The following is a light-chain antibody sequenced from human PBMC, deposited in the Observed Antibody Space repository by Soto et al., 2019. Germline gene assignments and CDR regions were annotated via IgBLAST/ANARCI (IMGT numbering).Light chain of an antibody. V-gene: IGLV2-14*03. CDR3: SSYTTSSTVV. J-gene: IGLJ3*02. Sequence: QSALTQPASVSGSPAQSITISCTGTSSDIGGYNYVSWYKHHPGKAPTLLIFAVSLRPTGISDRFSGSKSGNTASLTISGLQAEDEGDYYCSSYTTSSTVVFGGGTKLTVL. CDR2: AVS. CDR1: SSDIGGYNY.